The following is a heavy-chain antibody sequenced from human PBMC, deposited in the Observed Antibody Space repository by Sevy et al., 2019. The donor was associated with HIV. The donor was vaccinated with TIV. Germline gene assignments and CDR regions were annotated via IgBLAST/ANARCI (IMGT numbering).Heavy chain of an antibody. CDR1: GYTLTELP. D-gene: IGHD3-3*01. CDR2: FDPEDGET. J-gene: IGHJ6*02. Sequence: ASVKVSCKVSGYTLTELPMHWVRQAPRKGLEWMGGFDPEDGETIYAQRFQGRVTMTEDTSTDTAYMELSSLRSEDTAVYYCATLDFWSENPFYGTDVWGQGSTVTVSS. V-gene: IGHV1-24*01. CDR3: ATLDFWSENPFYGTDV.